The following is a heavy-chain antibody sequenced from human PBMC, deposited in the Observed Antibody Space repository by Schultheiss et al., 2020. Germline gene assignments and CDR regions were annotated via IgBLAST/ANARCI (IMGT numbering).Heavy chain of an antibody. D-gene: IGHD3-22*01. J-gene: IGHJ4*02. CDR2: ISGGGSST. CDR3: AREKDPYDSSGYQY. Sequence: GGSLRLSCAASGFTFSDYYMSWIRQAPGKGLEWVSYISGGGSSTYYTDSVRGRFTISRDNAKNSLYLQMNSLRAEDTAVYYCAREKDPYDSSGYQYWGQGTLVTVSA. CDR1: GFTFSDYY. V-gene: IGHV3-11*01.